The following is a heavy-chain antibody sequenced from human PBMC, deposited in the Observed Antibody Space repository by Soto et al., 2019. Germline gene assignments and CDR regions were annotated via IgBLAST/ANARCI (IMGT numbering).Heavy chain of an antibody. J-gene: IGHJ6*02. Sequence: PGESLKISCKGSGYSFTSYWISWVRQMPGKGLEWMGRIDPSDSYTNYSPSFQGHVTISADKSINTAYLQWSSLKASDTAMYYCARTGIVVVPDAIRYYYAMDVWGQGTTVTSP. V-gene: IGHV5-10-1*01. CDR2: IDPSDSYT. CDR3: ARTGIVVVPDAIRYYYAMDV. CDR1: GYSFTSYW. D-gene: IGHD2-2*02.